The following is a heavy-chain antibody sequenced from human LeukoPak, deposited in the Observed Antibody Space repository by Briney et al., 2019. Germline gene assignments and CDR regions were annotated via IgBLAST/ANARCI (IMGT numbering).Heavy chain of an antibody. CDR3: ARPGITAFDI. V-gene: IGHV3-48*01. Sequence: GGSLRLSCVASGSTLSSHNINWVRQAPGKGLEWVSHISSSGSVTYYGDSVKGRITISRDNAKNSVSLYMSSLRAEDSAVYYCARPGITAFDIWGQGTMVTVPS. D-gene: IGHD3-10*01. CDR2: ISSSGSVT. J-gene: IGHJ3*02. CDR1: GSTLSSHN.